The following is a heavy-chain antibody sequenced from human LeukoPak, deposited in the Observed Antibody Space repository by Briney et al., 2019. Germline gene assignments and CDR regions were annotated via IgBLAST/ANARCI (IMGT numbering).Heavy chain of an antibody. CDR2: IIPIFGTA. D-gene: IGHD2-2*02. CDR3: ASGMIVVVPAAIFGGFDY. J-gene: IGHJ4*02. CDR1: GGTFISYA. Sequence: SVKVSCKASGGTFISYAISWVRQAPGQGLEWMGGIIPIFGTANYAQKFQGRVTITADESTSTAYMELSSLRSEDTAVYYCASGMIVVVPAAIFGGFDYWGQGTLVTVSS. V-gene: IGHV1-69*13.